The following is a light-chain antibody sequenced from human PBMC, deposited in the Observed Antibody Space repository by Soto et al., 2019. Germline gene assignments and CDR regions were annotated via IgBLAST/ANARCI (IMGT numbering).Light chain of an antibody. CDR2: GNN. Sequence: QSVLTQPPSVSGAPGQRVTISCTGSSSNIGAGYGVHWYQLLPGTAPKLLIHGNNNRPSGVPDRFSASKSDTSASLAITGLQAEDEAEYYCHSYDNSLSGYVFGSGPKLTVL. CDR1: SSNIGAGYG. J-gene: IGLJ1*01. V-gene: IGLV1-40*01. CDR3: HSYDNSLSGYV.